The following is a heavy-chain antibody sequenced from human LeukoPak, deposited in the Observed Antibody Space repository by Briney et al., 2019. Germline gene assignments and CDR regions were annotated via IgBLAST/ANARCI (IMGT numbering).Heavy chain of an antibody. CDR1: GGSISSYY. J-gene: IGHJ4*02. D-gene: IGHD6-6*01. CDR3: ARENYTGSSPCFDY. CDR2: LYNSGST. Sequence: SETLSLTCTVSGGSISSYYWSWIRQPAGKGLEWIGHLYNSGSTNHNPSLKGRVTLPVDTSKNQFSLTLNYVTSAATALPYLARENYTGSSPCFDYWGQGTLGTVSS. V-gene: IGHV4-4*07.